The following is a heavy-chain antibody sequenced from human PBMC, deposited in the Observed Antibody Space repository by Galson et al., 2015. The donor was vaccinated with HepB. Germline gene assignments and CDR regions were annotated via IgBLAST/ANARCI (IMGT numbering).Heavy chain of an antibody. D-gene: IGHD3-10*01. Sequence: SVKVSCKASGYTFTSYAMHWVRQAPGQRLEWMGWINAGNGNTKYSQKFQGRVTITRDTSASTAYMELSSLRSEDTAVYYCARGPSGTNPLDYWGQGTLVTVSS. V-gene: IGHV1-3*01. CDR1: GYTFTSYA. CDR3: ARGPSGTNPLDY. CDR2: INAGNGNT. J-gene: IGHJ4*02.